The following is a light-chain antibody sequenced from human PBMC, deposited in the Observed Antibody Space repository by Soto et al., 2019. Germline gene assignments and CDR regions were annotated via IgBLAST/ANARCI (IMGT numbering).Light chain of an antibody. CDR3: AAWDDSLNGCV. J-gene: IGLJ3*02. CDR1: SSNIGSNT. Sequence: QSVLTQPPSASGTPGQRVTISCSGSSSNIGSNTVNWYQQLPGTAPKLLIYSNNQRPSGVPDRFSGSKSGTSASLAISGLPSTDVAAYYFAAWDDSLNGCVFGGGTKLTVL. CDR2: SNN. V-gene: IGLV1-44*01.